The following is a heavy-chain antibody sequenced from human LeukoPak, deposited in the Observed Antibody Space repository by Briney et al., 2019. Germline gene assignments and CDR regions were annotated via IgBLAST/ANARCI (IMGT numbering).Heavy chain of an antibody. V-gene: IGHV1-18*01. CDR2: ISAYNGNT. J-gene: IGHJ3*02. D-gene: IGHD3-10*01. Sequence: GASVKVSCKASGCTFTSYGISWVRQAPGQGLEWMGWISAYNGNTNYAQKLQGRVTMTTDTSTSTAYMELRSLRSDDTAVYYCARSVRRFGTVIDAFDIWGQGTRSPSLQ. CDR3: ARSVRRFGTVIDAFDI. CDR1: GCTFTSYG.